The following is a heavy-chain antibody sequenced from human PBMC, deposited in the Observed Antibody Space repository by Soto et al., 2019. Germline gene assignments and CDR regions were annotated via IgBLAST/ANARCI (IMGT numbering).Heavy chain of an antibody. CDR3: ATAVGLMGSKTAFDI. J-gene: IGHJ3*02. V-gene: IGHV4-34*01. Sequence: SETLSLTCAVYGGSFSGYYWSWIRQPPGKGLEWIGEINHSGSTNYNPSLKSRVTISVDTSKNQFSLKLSSVTAADTAVYYCATAVGLMGSKTAFDIWGQGTKVTVSS. D-gene: IGHD2-8*01. CDR2: INHSGST. CDR1: GGSFSGYY.